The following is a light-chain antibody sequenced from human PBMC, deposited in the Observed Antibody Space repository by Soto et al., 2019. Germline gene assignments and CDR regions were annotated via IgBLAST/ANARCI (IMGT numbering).Light chain of an antibody. J-gene: IGKJ4*01. Sequence: EIVLTQSPGTLSLSPGERATLSCRASQSVSSRDLAWYRQKPGQAPRLLMYGASTRATSISDRFSGSGSGTEFTLTISSLQSEDVAVYYCQQYNKWPLTFGGGTKVDIK. CDR1: QSVSSRD. CDR2: GAS. CDR3: QQYNKWPLT. V-gene: IGKV3-15*01.